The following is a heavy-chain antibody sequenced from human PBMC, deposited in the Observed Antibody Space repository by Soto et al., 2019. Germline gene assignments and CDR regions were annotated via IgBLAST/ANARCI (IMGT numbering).Heavy chain of an antibody. V-gene: IGHV1-69*01. CDR3: ARDLYYYDSSGYYLSFGY. CDR1: GGTFSSYA. J-gene: IGHJ4*02. CDR2: IIPIFGTA. Sequence: QVQLVQSGAEVKKPGSSVKVSCKASGGTFSSYAISWVRQAPGRGLEWMGGIIPIFGTANYAQKFQGRVTITADEATSTAYMELSSLRSEDTAVYYCARDLYYYDSSGYYLSFGYWGQGTLVTVSS. D-gene: IGHD3-22*01.